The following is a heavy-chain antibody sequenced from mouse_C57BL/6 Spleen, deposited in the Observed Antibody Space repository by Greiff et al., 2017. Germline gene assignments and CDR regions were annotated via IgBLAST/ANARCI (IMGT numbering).Heavy chain of an antibody. D-gene: IGHD2-4*01. V-gene: IGHV1-55*01. CDR3: ARSGYDYDERAY. CDR2: IYPGSGST. J-gene: IGHJ3*01. Sequence: QVQLQQSGAELVKPGASVKMSCKASGYTFTSYWITWVKQRPGQGLEWIGDIYPGSGSTNYNEKFKSKATLTVDTSSSTAYMQLSSLTSEDSAVYYCARSGYDYDERAYWGQGTLVTVSA. CDR1: GYTFTSYW.